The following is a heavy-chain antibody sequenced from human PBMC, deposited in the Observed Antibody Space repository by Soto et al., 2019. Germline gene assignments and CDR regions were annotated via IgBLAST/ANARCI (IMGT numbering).Heavy chain of an antibody. Sequence: QLQLQESGPGLVKPSETLSLTCTVSGGSISSSSYYWGWIRQPPGKGLEWIGSIYYSGSTYYNPSLKSRVTISIHTSKSQFSLKLGSVTAADTAVYYCASPIAVAGRRGAFDIWGQGTMVTVSS. CDR2: IYYSGST. V-gene: IGHV4-39*01. D-gene: IGHD6-19*01. J-gene: IGHJ3*02. CDR1: GGSISSSSYY. CDR3: ASPIAVAGRRGAFDI.